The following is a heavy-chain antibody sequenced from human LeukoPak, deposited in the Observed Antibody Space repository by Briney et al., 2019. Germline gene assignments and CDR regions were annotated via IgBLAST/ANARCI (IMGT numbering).Heavy chain of an antibody. CDR1: GFTFSSYW. V-gene: IGHV3-7*01. CDR2: IKQDGSEK. D-gene: IGHD2-15*01. CDR3: ARSVVVVSAHWFDP. Sequence: GGSLRLSCAASGFTFSSYWMSWVRQAPGKGLEWVANIKQDGSEKYYVDSVKGRFTISRDNAKSSMYLQMNSLRAEDTAVYYCARSVVVVSAHWFDPWGQGTLVTVSS. J-gene: IGHJ5*02.